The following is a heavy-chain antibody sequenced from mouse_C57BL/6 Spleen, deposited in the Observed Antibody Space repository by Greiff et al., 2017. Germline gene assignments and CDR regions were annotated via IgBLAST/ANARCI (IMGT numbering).Heavy chain of an antibody. D-gene: IGHD3-2*02. Sequence: VHVKQSGPELVKPGASVKISCKASGYSFTGYYMNWVKQSPEKSLEWIGEINPSTGGTTYNQKFKAKATLTVDKSSSTAYMQLKSLTSEDSAVYYCARRAAQGFAYWGQGTLVTVSA. V-gene: IGHV1-42*01. CDR3: ARRAAQGFAY. J-gene: IGHJ3*01. CDR2: INPSTGGT. CDR1: GYSFTGYY.